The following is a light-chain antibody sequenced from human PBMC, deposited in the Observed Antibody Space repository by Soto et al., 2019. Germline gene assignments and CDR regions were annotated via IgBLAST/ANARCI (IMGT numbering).Light chain of an antibody. CDR3: QQYNNWPPST. Sequence: EIVLTQSPGTLSVSPGERATLSFSSSQSVSSNLAWYQQKPGQAPRLLIYGISTRATGLPGRFSGSGFGTEFTLTISSLQSEDFGVYYCQQYNNWPPSTFGQGTRLEIK. V-gene: IGKV3-15*01. CDR1: QSVSSN. CDR2: GIS. J-gene: IGKJ5*01.